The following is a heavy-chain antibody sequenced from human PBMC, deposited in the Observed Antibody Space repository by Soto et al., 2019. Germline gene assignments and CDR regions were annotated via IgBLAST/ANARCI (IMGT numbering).Heavy chain of an antibody. CDR3: ARHEQKFDPLDY. Sequence: QVQLQESGPGLVKPSETLSLTCTVSGDSISSYYWSWIRQPPGTGLEWIGCIYYAGSTNYNPSLKSRVTISVDTSKNQLSLSLSSVTAADTAVYYCARHEQKFDPLDYWGQGTLVTVSS. CDR2: IYYAGST. CDR1: GDSISSYY. D-gene: IGHD3-9*01. J-gene: IGHJ4*02. V-gene: IGHV4-59*08.